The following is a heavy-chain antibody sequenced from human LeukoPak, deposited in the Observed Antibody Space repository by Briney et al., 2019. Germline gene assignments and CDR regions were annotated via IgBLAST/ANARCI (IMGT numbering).Heavy chain of an antibody. V-gene: IGHV3-21*01. CDR2: ISSSSSYI. Sequence: GGSPRLSCAASGFTFSSYSMNWVRQAPGKGLEWVSSISSSSSYIYYADSVKGRFTISRDNAKNSLYLQMNSLRAEDTAVYYCARGSKRGYSYGYDLFYWGQGTLVTVSS. D-gene: IGHD5-18*01. CDR3: ARGSKRGYSYGYDLFY. CDR1: GFTFSSYS. J-gene: IGHJ4*02.